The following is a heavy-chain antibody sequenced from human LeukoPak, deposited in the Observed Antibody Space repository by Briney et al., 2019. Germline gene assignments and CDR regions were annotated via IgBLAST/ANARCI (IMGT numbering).Heavy chain of an antibody. J-gene: IGHJ3*02. Sequence: ASVKVPCKASGYTFTGYYMHWVRQAPGQGLEWMGWINPNSGGTNYAQKFQGRVTMTRDTSISTAYMELSRLRSDDTAVYYCARVNSSSWYEGAFDIWGQGTMVTVSS. CDR1: GYTFTGYY. V-gene: IGHV1-2*02. CDR3: ARVNSSSWYEGAFDI. D-gene: IGHD6-13*01. CDR2: INPNSGGT.